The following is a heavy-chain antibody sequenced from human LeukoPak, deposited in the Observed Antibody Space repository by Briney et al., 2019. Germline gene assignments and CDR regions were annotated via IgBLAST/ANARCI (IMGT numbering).Heavy chain of an antibody. J-gene: IGHJ4*02. CDR1: GGSFSGYY. CDR2: INHSGST. D-gene: IGHD4-17*01. CDR3: ARGSSPMTTADY. V-gene: IGHV4-34*01. Sequence: TSEALSLTCAVYGGSFSGYYWSWIRQPPGKGLEWIGEINHSGSTNYNPSLKSRVTISVDTSKNQFSLKLSSVAAADTAVYCCARGSSPMTTADYWGQGTLVTVSS.